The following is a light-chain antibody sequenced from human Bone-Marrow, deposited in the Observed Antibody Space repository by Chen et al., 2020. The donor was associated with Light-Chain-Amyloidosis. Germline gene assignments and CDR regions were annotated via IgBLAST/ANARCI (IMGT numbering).Light chain of an antibody. CDR3: SSFAAGSTWV. Sequence: QSDLTHPAPVSGFPGPSITISCTGTNNDVGGHAFVPWYQRHPGKAPKFLIYEDTERASGVSNRFSGSKSGNTASLTISGLQAEDEADYYCSSFAAGSTWVFGGGTSLTVL. V-gene: IGLV2-23*01. CDR2: EDT. CDR1: NNDVGGHAF. J-gene: IGLJ3*02.